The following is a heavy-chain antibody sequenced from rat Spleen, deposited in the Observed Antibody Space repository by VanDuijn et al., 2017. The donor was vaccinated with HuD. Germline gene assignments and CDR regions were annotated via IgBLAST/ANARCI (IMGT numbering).Heavy chain of an antibody. CDR1: GFTFSNYG. V-gene: IGHV5-19*01. CDR3: ATESDYYSGYFDF. Sequence: EVQLVESGGGFLQPGRSLKLSCAASGFTFSNYGMHWIRQAPTKGLEWVASISPSGGSTYYRDSVKGRFTISRDNAKSTLYLQMDSLRSEDTATYYCATESDYYSGYFDFWGPGTMVTVSS. J-gene: IGHJ1*01. CDR2: ISPSGGST. D-gene: IGHD1-1*01.